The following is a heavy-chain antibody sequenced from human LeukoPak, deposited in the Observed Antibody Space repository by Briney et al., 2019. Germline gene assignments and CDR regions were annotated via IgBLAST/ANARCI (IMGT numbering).Heavy chain of an antibody. CDR3: ARAEMATARRYYYYGMDV. J-gene: IGHJ6*02. Sequence: SETLSLTCTVSGGSISSYHWNWIRQPPGKGLEWIGYISYSGSTNYNPSLKSRVTISEDTSKNQFSLKLSSVTAADTAVYYCARAEMATARRYYYYGMDVWGQGTTVTVSS. CDR2: ISYSGST. D-gene: IGHD5-24*01. V-gene: IGHV4-59*01. CDR1: GGSISSYH.